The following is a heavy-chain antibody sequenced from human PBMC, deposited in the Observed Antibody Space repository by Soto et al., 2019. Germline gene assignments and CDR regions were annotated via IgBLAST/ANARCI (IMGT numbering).Heavy chain of an antibody. Sequence: GESLKISCKDSGYNFATDWIAWVRQMPGKGLEWMGVIYFGDSDTRYSLSFQDQVTISVDKSISTAYLQWSSLKASDTAMYYCARHYHGFDSWGQGTPVTVSS. CDR3: ARHYHGFDS. J-gene: IGHJ4*02. D-gene: IGHD3-16*02. V-gene: IGHV5-51*01. CDR2: IYFGDSDT. CDR1: GYNFATDW.